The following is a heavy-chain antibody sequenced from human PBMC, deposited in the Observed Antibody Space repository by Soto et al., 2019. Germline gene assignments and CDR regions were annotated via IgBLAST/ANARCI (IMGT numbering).Heavy chain of an antibody. CDR1: GYTFTTYG. Sequence: QVQLVQSGAEVKKPGASVKVSCKASGYTFTTYGMSWVRQAPGQGLDWMGWISTYNGNTKYAERLQGRVPMTKDTTKCTAYMELRSLRSDDTAVYYCARGPTDYYDNSGDYFLDYWGQGTLVTVSS. CDR3: ARGPTDYYDNSGDYFLDY. V-gene: IGHV1-18*01. J-gene: IGHJ4*02. D-gene: IGHD3-22*01. CDR2: ISTYNGNT.